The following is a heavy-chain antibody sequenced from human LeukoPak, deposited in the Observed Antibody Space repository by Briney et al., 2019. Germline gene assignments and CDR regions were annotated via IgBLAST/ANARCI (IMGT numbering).Heavy chain of an antibody. CDR3: ARGNDDYGDAVNAFDI. Sequence: GASVKVSCLASGYPFTTYDINWVRQAPGQGLEWMGWMNPDSGNTGYAQKFQGRVTITRNTSISTAYMELNSLTSEDTAVYYCARGNDDYGDAVNAFDIWGQGTMVTVSS. V-gene: IGHV1-8*03. CDR1: GYPFTTYD. J-gene: IGHJ3*02. CDR2: MNPDSGNT. D-gene: IGHD4-17*01.